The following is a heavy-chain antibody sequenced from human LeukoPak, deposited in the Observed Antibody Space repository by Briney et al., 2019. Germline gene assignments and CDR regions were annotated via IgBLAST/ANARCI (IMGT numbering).Heavy chain of an antibody. Sequence: SVKVSCKASGGTFSSYAISWVRQAPGQGLEWMGRIIPILGIANYAQKFQGRVTITADKSTSTAYMELSSLRSEDTAVYYCASKIRCPDAFDIWGQGTMVTVSS. CDR1: GGTFSSYA. J-gene: IGHJ3*02. CDR3: ASKIRCPDAFDI. CDR2: IIPILGIA. V-gene: IGHV1-69*04.